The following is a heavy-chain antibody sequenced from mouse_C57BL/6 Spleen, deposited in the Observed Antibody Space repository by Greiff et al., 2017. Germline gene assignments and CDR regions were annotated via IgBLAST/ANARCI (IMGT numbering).Heavy chain of an antibody. V-gene: IGHV1-69*01. CDR2: IDPSDSYT. D-gene: IGHD1-1*01. Sequence: VQLQQPGAELVMPGASVKLSCKASGYTFTSYWMHWVKQRPGQGLEWIGEIDPSDSYTNYNQKFKGKSTLTVDKSSSTAYMQLSSRTSKDSAVYYCARQYYGSENWYFDVWGTGTTVTVSS. J-gene: IGHJ1*03. CDR1: GYTFTSYW. CDR3: ARQYYGSENWYFDV.